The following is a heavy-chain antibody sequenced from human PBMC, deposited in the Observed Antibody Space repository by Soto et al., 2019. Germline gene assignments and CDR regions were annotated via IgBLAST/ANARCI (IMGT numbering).Heavy chain of an antibody. Sequence: EVHLLESGGGLVQPGGSLRLSCEASGFTFSNYAMSWVRQSPGKGLEWVSTINDDGDTTYHADSVKGRFTISRYNSKNTLYLQMNSLGAEDTAVYYCWKSLSAAVNYGIDVWGQGTTVTVSS. CDR1: GFTFSNYA. J-gene: IGHJ6*02. CDR3: WKSLSAAVNYGIDV. V-gene: IGHV3-23*01. CDR2: INDDGDTT. D-gene: IGHD6-13*01.